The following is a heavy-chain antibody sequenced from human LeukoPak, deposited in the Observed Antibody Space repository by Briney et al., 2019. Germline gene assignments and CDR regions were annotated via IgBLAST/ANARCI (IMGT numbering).Heavy chain of an antibody. V-gene: IGHV4-59*01. D-gene: IGHD6-19*01. J-gene: IGHJ4*02. Sequence: SETLSLTCTVSGGSIGSYYWSWVRQPPGKGLGWIGYIYYSGSTDYNPSLKSRVTISVDTSKNQFSLKLSSVTAADTAVYYCARGSSAVAGTGIDYWGQGTLVTVSS. CDR3: ARGSSAVAGTGIDY. CDR2: IYYSGST. CDR1: GGSIGSYY.